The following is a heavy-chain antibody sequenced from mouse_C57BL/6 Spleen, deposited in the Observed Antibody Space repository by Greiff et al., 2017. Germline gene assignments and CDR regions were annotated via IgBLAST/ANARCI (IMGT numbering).Heavy chain of an antibody. Sequence: QVQLQQSGAELARPGASGKLSCKASGYTFTSYGISWVKQRTGQGLEWIGEIYPRRGNTYYNEKFKGKVTLTADKSSSTAYMELRGLKSEDSAVYFCARSAYSADDAMDYWGQGTSVTVSS. J-gene: IGHJ4*01. CDR3: ARSAYSADDAMDY. V-gene: IGHV1-81*01. CDR1: GYTFTSYG. CDR2: IYPRRGNT. D-gene: IGHD3-2*02.